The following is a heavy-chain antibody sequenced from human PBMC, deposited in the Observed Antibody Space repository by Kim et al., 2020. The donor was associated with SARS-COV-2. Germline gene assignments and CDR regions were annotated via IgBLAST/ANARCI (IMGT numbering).Heavy chain of an antibody. V-gene: IGHV3-23*01. CDR3: AKDGGITMMKKPGYYFDY. CDR1: GFTFSSYA. Sequence: GGSLRLSCAASGFTFSSYAMSWVRQAPGKGLEWVSAISGSGGSTYYADSVKGRFTISKDNSKNTLYLQMNSLRAEDTAVYYCAKDGGITMMKKPGYYFDYWGPGTLVTVSS. J-gene: IGHJ4*02. CDR2: ISGSGGST. D-gene: IGHD3-22*01.